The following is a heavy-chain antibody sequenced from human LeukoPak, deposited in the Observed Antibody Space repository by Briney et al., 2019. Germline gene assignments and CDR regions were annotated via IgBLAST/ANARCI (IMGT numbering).Heavy chain of an antibody. CDR1: GFSFSNYD. CDR3: AKAVRGVCDF. J-gene: IGHJ4*02. D-gene: IGHD3-10*01. CDR2: ISFDGGNK. Sequence: PGGSLRLSCAASGFSFSNYDMHWVRQAPGKGLEWVAVISFDGGNKYYPDSVKGRFTVSRDNSKNTLYLQMNSLRAEDTAVYYCAKAVRGVCDFWGQGTLVTVTS. V-gene: IGHV3-30*18.